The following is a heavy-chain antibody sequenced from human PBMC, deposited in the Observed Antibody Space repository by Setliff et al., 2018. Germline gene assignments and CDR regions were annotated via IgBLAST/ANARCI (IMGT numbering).Heavy chain of an antibody. CDR1: GFNFMNYG. D-gene: IGHD6-13*01. CDR2: ISSISSSTI. Sequence: PGGSLRLSCAASGFNFMNYGMNWVRQAPGEGLEWVSYISSISSSTIYYADSVKGRFTISRDDSKKTLYLQMNSLRAEDTAVYYCAKRGDSSSWLEYWGQGTLVTVSS. CDR3: AKRGDSSSWLEY. V-gene: IGHV3-48*01. J-gene: IGHJ4*02.